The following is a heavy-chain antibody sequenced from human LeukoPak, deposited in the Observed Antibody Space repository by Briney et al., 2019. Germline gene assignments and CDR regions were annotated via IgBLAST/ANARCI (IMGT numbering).Heavy chain of an antibody. CDR2: ISGYNSNT. CDR3: ARAELFTIFGVVNPRYYYMDV. CDR1: GYTFSNHG. Sequence: ASVKVSCKASGYTFSNHGITWVRQAPAQGLEWMGWISGYNSNTKYAQKFQGRVTITADESTSTAYMELSSLRSEDTAVYYCARAELFTIFGVVNPRYYYMDVWGKGTTVTVTS. D-gene: IGHD3-3*01. V-gene: IGHV1-18*01. J-gene: IGHJ6*03.